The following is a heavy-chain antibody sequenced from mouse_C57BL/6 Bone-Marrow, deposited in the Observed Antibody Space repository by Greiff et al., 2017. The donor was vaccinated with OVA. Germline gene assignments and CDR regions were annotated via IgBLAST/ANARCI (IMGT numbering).Heavy chain of an antibody. CDR3: ARYDGYYGSDFDD. CDR2: IHPNSGST. J-gene: IGHJ2*01. D-gene: IGHD2-3*01. CDR1: GYTFTSYW. Sequence: QVHVKQPGAELVKPGASVKLSCKASGYTFTSYWMHWVKQRPGQGLEWIGMIHPNSGSTNYNEKFKSKATLTVDKSSSTAYMQLSSLTSEDSAVYYCARYDGYYGSDFDDWGQGTTLTVSS. V-gene: IGHV1-64*01.